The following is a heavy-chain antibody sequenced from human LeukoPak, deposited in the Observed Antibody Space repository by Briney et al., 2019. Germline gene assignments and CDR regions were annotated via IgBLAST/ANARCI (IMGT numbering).Heavy chain of an antibody. J-gene: IGHJ4*02. Sequence: GASVKVSCKASGGTFSSYAISRVRQAPGQGLEWMGRIIPIFGTANYAQKFQGRVTITTDESTSTAYMELSSLRSEGTAVYYCARDYTAMVTSRIEPPRDWGQGTLVTVSS. CDR2: IIPIFGTA. D-gene: IGHD5-18*01. CDR1: GGTFSSYA. CDR3: ARDYTAMVTSRIEPPRD. V-gene: IGHV1-69*05.